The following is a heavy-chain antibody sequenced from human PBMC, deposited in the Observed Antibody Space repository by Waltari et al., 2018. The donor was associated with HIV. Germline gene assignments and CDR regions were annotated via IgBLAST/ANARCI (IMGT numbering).Heavy chain of an antibody. Sequence: VQLVESGGGLIQPGGSLSLYCAASGFSVSSNYMSWVRPAPGKGLEWVSVIYSGGSTYYADSVKGRFTISRDNSKNTLYLQMNSLRAEDTAVYYCARGFGCGGDCYYFDYWGQGTLVTVSS. CDR3: ARGFGCGGDCYYFDY. CDR1: GFSVSSNY. CDR2: IYSGGST. D-gene: IGHD2-21*02. J-gene: IGHJ4*02. V-gene: IGHV3-53*01.